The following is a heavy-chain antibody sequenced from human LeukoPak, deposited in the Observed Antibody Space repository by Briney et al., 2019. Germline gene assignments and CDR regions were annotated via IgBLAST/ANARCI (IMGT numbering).Heavy chain of an antibody. CDR2: ITVTASST. CDR1: GFTFSNYW. J-gene: IGHJ3*02. D-gene: IGHD2/OR15-2a*01. CDR3: AKGTELYCNNIKCSSPWGDAFDI. Sequence: PGGSLRLSCAASGFTFSNYWMTWVRQAPGKGLEWVSGITVTASSTHSADSVKGRFTISRDNSKNTLYLQMNTLRAEDTAVYYCAKGTELYCNNIKCSSPWGDAFDIWGQGTMVTVSS. V-gene: IGHV3-23*01.